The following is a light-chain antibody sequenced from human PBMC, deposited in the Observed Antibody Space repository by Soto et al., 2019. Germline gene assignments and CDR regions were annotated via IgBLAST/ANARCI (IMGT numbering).Light chain of an antibody. Sequence: QSALIQPASVSGSPGQSITISCTGTSSDVGGYNYVSWYQQHPGKAPKLMIYDVSNRPSGVSNRFSGSKSGNTASLTISGLQAEDEADYYCSSYTSSSTLYVFGTGTKLTV. V-gene: IGLV2-14*01. CDR1: SSDVGGYNY. CDR2: DVS. CDR3: SSYTSSSTLYV. J-gene: IGLJ1*01.